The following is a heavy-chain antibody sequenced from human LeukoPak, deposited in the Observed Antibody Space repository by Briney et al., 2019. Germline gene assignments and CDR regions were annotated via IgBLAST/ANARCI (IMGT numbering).Heavy chain of an antibody. V-gene: IGHV4-4*07. D-gene: IGHD3-22*01. CDR2: IYTSGST. Sequence: SETLSLXCTVSGGSSNNYYWSWIRQSAGKGLEWIGRIYTSGSTNYNPSLKSRVSMSVDTSKNQFSLRLRSVTAADTAVYYCARESGYYYDTSGYTFDYWGQGILVTVFS. J-gene: IGHJ4*02. CDR3: ARESGYYYDTSGYTFDY. CDR1: GGSSNNYY.